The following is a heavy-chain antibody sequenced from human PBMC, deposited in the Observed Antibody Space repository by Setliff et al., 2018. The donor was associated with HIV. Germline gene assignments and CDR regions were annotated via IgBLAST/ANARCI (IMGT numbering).Heavy chain of an antibody. CDR2: FSPHNGGT. CDR1: GYTFTDYF. D-gene: IGHD1-1*01. J-gene: IGHJ4*02. V-gene: IGHV1-2*02. Sequence: ASVKVSCKASGYTFTDYFIHWVRQAPGRGLEWMGWFSPHNGGTETTRNFRGRVTMTRDTSINTAYMELSGVRSDDTAIYFCARQLSNSLDYWGQGTLVTVSS. CDR3: ARQLSNSLDY.